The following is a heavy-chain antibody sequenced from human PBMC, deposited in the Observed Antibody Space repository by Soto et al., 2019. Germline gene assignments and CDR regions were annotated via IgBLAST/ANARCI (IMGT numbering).Heavy chain of an antibody. V-gene: IGHV3-48*01. CDR2: ISSSGTII. D-gene: IGHD5-18*01. J-gene: IGHJ6*03. CDR1: GFTFSSYS. CDR3: ARVPRQQIRSVYYYMDV. Sequence: GGSLRLSCAASGFTFSSYSMNWVRQAPGKGLEWVSYISSSGTIIYYADSVKGRFTISRDDAKNSLYLQMNSLRAEDTAVYYCARVPRQQIRSVYYYMDVWGKGTTVTVSS.